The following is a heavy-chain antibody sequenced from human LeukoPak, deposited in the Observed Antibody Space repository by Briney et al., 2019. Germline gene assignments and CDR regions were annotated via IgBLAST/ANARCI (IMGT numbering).Heavy chain of an antibody. CDR3: ASLVQLLSRRYCSGGSCFDAFDI. Sequence: QPGGSLRLSCAASGFTFSSYWMSWVRQAPGKGLEWVANIKQDGSEKYYVDSVKGRFTISRDNAKNSLYLQMNSLRAEDTAVFYCASLVQLLSRRYCSGGSCFDAFDIWGQGTMVTVSS. D-gene: IGHD2-15*01. CDR2: IKQDGSEK. CDR1: GFTFSSYW. V-gene: IGHV3-7*01. J-gene: IGHJ3*02.